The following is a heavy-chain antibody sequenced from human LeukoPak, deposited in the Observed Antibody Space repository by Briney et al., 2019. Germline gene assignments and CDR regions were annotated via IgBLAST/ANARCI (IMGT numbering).Heavy chain of an antibody. Sequence: GSLRLSCAASGFTFSDYYMSWGRQAPGKGLEWIGEINHSGSTNYNPSLKSRVTISVDTSKNQFSLKLSSVTAADTAVYYCARGAYYYDSSGYYKYFDYWGQGTLVTVSS. CDR3: ARGAYYYDSSGYYKYFDY. V-gene: IGHV4-34*01. J-gene: IGHJ4*02. CDR2: INHSGST. D-gene: IGHD3-22*01. CDR1: GFTFSDYY.